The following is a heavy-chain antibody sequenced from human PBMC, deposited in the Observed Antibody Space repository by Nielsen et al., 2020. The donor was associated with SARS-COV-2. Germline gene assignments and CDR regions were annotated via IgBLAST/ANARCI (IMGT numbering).Heavy chain of an antibody. D-gene: IGHD3-9*01. J-gene: IGHJ6*02. V-gene: IGHV4-31*03. CDR3: ARDCPILTGYYNRPDYGMDV. CDR1: GGSISSGGYY. CDR2: IYYSGST. Sequence: SETLSLTCTVSGGSISSGGYYWSWIRQHPGKGLEWIGYIYYSGSTYCNPSLKSRVTISVDTSKNQFSLKLSSVTAADTAVYYCARDCPILTGYYNRPDYGMDVWGQGTTVTVSS.